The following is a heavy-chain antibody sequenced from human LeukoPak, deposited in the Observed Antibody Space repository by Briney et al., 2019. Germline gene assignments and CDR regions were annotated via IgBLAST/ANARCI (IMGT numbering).Heavy chain of an antibody. CDR1: GGSISSSSYY. CDR3: ASGYSYGYVWY. J-gene: IGHJ4*02. D-gene: IGHD5-18*01. V-gene: IGHV4-39*01. CDR2: IYYSGST. Sequence: SETLSLTCTVSGGSISSSSYYWGWIRQPPGKGLEWIGSIYYSGSTYYNPSLKSRVTISVDTSKNQFSLKLSSVTAADTAVHYCASGYSYGYVWYWGQGTLVTVSS.